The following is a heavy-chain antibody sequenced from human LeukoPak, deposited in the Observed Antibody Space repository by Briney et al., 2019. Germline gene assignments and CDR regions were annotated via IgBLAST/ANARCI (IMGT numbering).Heavy chain of an antibody. CDR1: GFTFSSYW. CDR3: ARGGSSNWFNWFDP. J-gene: IGHJ5*02. V-gene: IGHV3-7*01. D-gene: IGHD6-13*01. CDR2: IKQDGSER. Sequence: PGGSLRLSCAASGFTFSSYWMNWVRQAPGKGLEWVANIKQDGSERYYVDSVKGRFTISRDNAKNSLYLQMNSLRAEDTAVYYCARGGSSNWFNWFDPWGQGTLVTVSS.